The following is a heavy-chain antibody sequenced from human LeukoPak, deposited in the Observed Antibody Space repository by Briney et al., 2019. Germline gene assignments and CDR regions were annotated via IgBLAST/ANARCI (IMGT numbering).Heavy chain of an antibody. J-gene: IGHJ4*02. CDR3: ARCFTSGYYSPFDN. Sequence: PSETLSLTCTVSGGSISSGAYYWNWIRQHPGKGLEWIGYIYYSGTTYYNPSLKSRVTISVDKSKNQFSLRLSSVTAADTAVYYCARCFTSGYYSPFDNWGQGTLVTVSS. CDR1: GGSISSGAYY. D-gene: IGHD3-22*01. V-gene: IGHV4-30-4*08. CDR2: IYYSGTT.